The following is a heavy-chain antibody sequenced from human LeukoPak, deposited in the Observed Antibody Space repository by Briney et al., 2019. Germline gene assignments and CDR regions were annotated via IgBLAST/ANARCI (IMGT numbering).Heavy chain of an antibody. CDR1: GYTFTSYG. Sequence: ASVKVSCKASGYTFTSYGISWVRQAPGQGLEWMGWISAYNGNTNYAQKFQGRVTITADESTSTAYMELSSLRSEDSAVYYCAADPFGPHHYGVEYSYYYMDVWGKGTTVTVSS. V-gene: IGHV1-18*01. J-gene: IGHJ6*03. CDR3: AADPFGPHHYGVEYSYYYMDV. CDR2: ISAYNGNT. D-gene: IGHD2-8*01.